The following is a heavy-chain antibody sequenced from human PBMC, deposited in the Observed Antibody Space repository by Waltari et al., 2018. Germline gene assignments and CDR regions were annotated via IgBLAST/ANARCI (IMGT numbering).Heavy chain of an antibody. V-gene: IGHV5-51*03. J-gene: IGHJ3*02. Sequence: EVQLVQSGAEVKKPGESLKISCKGAGYSFTSYLIGGVRQLPGKGLEWMGIIYPGDSDTRYSPSFQGQGTISADKSISTAYLQWSSLKASDTAMYYCARAIGSGWTTDAFDIWGQGTMVTVSS. CDR2: IYPGDSDT. CDR3: ARAIGSGWTTDAFDI. D-gene: IGHD6-19*01. CDR1: GYSFTSYL.